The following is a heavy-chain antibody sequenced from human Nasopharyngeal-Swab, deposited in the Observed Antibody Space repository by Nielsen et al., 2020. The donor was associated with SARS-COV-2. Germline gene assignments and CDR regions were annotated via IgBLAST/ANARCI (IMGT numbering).Heavy chain of an antibody. CDR2: IKQDGSEK. CDR1: GFTFRDYW. J-gene: IGHJ4*02. CDR3: ARVGGRTSPMGS. Sequence: LSLTCLASGFTFRDYWMSWVRQAPAKGLEWVASIKQDGSEKNYVDSVKGRFTISRDNAKNSLFLQMDSLRTEDTAFYYCARVGGRTSPMGSWGQGTLVTVSS. V-gene: IGHV3-7*01. D-gene: IGHD3-10*01.